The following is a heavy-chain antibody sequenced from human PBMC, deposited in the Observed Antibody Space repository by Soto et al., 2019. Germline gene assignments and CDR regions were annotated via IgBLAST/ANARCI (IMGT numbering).Heavy chain of an antibody. V-gene: IGHV3-21*01. D-gene: IGHD3-22*01. CDR3: ASRFDYYDSSGPTMTRYGMDV. J-gene: IGHJ6*02. CDR2: ISSSSSCI. CDR1: GFTFSSYS. Sequence: LRLSCAASGFTFSSYSMNWVRQAPLKGLEWVSSISSSSSCIYYADSVKGRFTISRDNAKNSLYLQMNSLRAEDTAVYYCASRFDYYDSSGPTMTRYGMDVWGQGTTVTVSS.